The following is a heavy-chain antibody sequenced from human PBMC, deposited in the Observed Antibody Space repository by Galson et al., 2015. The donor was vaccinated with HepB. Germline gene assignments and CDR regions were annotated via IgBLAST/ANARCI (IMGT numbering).Heavy chain of an antibody. D-gene: IGHD3-16*01. CDR3: AREGGLWRGDYGMDV. CDR2: IYYSGST. Sequence: ETLSLTCTVSGGSISSGGYYWSWIRQPPGKGLEWIGYIYYSGSTNYNPSLKSRVTISVDTSKNQFSLKLSSVTAADTAVYYCAREGGLWRGDYGMDVWGQGTTVTVSS. V-gene: IGHV4-61*08. CDR1: GGSISSGGYY. J-gene: IGHJ6*02.